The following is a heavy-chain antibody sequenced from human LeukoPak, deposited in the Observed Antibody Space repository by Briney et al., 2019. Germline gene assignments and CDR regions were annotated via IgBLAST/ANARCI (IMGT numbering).Heavy chain of an antibody. D-gene: IGHD6-13*01. V-gene: IGHV3-33*01. CDR2: IWYDGSNK. CDR1: GFTFSSYG. CDR3: ARAYSSSWEAYYFDY. J-gene: IGHJ4*02. Sequence: GGSLRLSCAASGFTFSSYGMHWVRQAPGKGLEWVAVIWYDGSNKYYADSVKGRFTISRGNSKNTLYLQMNSLRAEDTAVYYCARAYSSSWEAYYFDYWGQGTLVTVSS.